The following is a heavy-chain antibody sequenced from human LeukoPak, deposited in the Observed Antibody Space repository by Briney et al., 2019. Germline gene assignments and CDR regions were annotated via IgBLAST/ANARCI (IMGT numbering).Heavy chain of an antibody. V-gene: IGHV3-30-3*01. CDR3: AREGVVVVPAAMDYYYGMDV. CDR2: ISYDGSNK. D-gene: IGHD2-2*01. CDR1: GFTFSSYA. Sequence: GGSLRLSCAASGFTFSSYAMHWVRQAPGKGLEWVAVISYDGSNKYYADSVKGRFTISRDNSKNTLYLQMNSLRAEDTAVYYCAREGVVVVPAAMDYYYGMDVWGQGTTVTVSS. J-gene: IGHJ6*02.